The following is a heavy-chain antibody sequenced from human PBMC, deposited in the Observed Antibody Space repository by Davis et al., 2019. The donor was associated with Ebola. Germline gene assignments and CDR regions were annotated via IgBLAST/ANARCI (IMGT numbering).Heavy chain of an antibody. J-gene: IGHJ4*02. Sequence: GSLRLSCTVSGGSISSSSYYWSWIRQPPGKGLEWIGEINHSGSTNYNPSLKSRVTISVDTSKNQFSLKLSSVTAADTAVYYCARGNRLYATLNRWGQGTLVTVSS. CDR3: ARGNRLYATLNR. D-gene: IGHD1-14*01. CDR2: INHSGST. CDR1: GGSISSSSYY. V-gene: IGHV4-39*07.